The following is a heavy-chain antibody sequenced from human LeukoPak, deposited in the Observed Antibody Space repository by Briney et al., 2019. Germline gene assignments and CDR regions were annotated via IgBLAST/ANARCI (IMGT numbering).Heavy chain of an antibody. Sequence: ASVKVSCKASGYTFTGYYMHWVRQAPGQGLEWMGWINPNSGGTNYAQKFQGRVTMTRDTSISTAYMELSRLRSDDTAVYYCARDMEITHYYDSSGHGYWGQGTLVTVSS. D-gene: IGHD3-22*01. CDR1: GYTFTGYY. V-gene: IGHV1-2*02. CDR3: ARDMEITHYYDSSGHGY. CDR2: INPNSGGT. J-gene: IGHJ4*02.